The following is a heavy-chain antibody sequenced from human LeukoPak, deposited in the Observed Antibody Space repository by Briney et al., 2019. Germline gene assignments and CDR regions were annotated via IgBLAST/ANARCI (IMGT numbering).Heavy chain of an antibody. D-gene: IGHD2-21*02. CDR2: TPNDGSNK. J-gene: IGHJ4*02. CDR3: EKDLGGSGDYRPY. V-gene: IGHV3-30*18. CDR1: GFTFSSYG. Sequence: GSLRLSCAASGFTFSSYGMHWVRQAPGKGLEWVAGTPNDGSNKYYADSVKGRFTISRDNSKSTLYLQMNSLSAEDTAVYYCEKDLGGSGDYRPYWGQGSVVTVSS.